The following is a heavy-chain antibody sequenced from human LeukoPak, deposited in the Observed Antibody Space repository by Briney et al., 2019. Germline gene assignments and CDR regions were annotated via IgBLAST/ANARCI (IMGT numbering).Heavy chain of an antibody. V-gene: IGHV4-34*01. CDR1: GGSFSGYY. J-gene: IGHJ4*02. D-gene: IGHD5-12*01. CDR3: ARLRATTDY. Sequence: ASETLSLTCAVYGGSFSGYYWSWIRQPPGKGLEWIGEINHSGSTNYNPSLKSRVTISVDTSKNQFSLKLSSVTAADTAVYYCARLRATTDYWGQGTLVTVSS. CDR2: INHSGST.